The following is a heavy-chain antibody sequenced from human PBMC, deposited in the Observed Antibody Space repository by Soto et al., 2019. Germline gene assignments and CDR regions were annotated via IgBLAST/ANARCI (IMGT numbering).Heavy chain of an antibody. D-gene: IGHD3-3*01. CDR2: ISGPGGRT. CDR1: EFTFNNYA. Sequence: GGSLRLSCAASEFTFNNYAMTWVRQTPGKGLEWVAGISGPGGRTYYADSVKGRFTISRDNSKNTLFLQMNGLRGEDTAVYYCAKVESYDFWGGYDYYDYSHYGMDVWGQGTTVTVSS. J-gene: IGHJ6*02. V-gene: IGHV3-23*01. CDR3: AKVESYDFWGGYDYYDYSHYGMDV.